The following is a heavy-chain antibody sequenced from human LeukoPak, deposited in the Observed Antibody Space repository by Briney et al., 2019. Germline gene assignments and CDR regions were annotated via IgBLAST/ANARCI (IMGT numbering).Heavy chain of an antibody. J-gene: IGHJ3*02. CDR1: GGSISSSSYY. Sequence: SETLSLTCTVSGGSISSSSYYWGWIRQPPGKGLEWIGSIYYSGSTYYNPSLKSRVTISVDTSKNQFSLKLSSVTAADTAVYYCARTVATYAFDIWGQGTMVTVSS. V-gene: IGHV4-39*07. D-gene: IGHD5-12*01. CDR2: IYYSGST. CDR3: ARTVATYAFDI.